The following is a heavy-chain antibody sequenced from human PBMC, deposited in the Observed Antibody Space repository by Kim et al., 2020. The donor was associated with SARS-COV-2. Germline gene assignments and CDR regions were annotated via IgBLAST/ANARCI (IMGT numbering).Heavy chain of an antibody. CDR1: GYTFTSYA. D-gene: IGHD3-10*01. J-gene: IGHJ2*01. V-gene: IGHV7-4-1*02. CDR3: ARDPDYYGSRHFDL. CDR2: INTNTGNP. Sequence: ASVKVSCKASGYTFTSYAMNWVRQAPGQGLEWMGWINTNTGNPTYAQGFTGRFVFSLDTSVSTAYLQISSLKAEDTAVYYCARDPDYYGSRHFDLWGRGTLVTVSS.